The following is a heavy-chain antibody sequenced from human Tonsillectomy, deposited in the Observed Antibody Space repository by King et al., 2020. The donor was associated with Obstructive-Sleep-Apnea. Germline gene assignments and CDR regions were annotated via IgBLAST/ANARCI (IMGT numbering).Heavy chain of an antibody. CDR2: IYYSGRT. CDR1: GGSISSSRSY. CDR3: AREGASGTNWFDP. V-gene: IGHV4-39*07. D-gene: IGHD6-13*01. Sequence: LQLQESGPGLVKPSETLSLTCTVSGGSISSSRSYWGWIRQPPGKGLEWIGSIYYSGRTYYNPSLKSRVTISVDTSKNQFSLKLTSMTAADTAVYYCAREGASGTNWFDPWGQGTLVTVSS. J-gene: IGHJ5*02.